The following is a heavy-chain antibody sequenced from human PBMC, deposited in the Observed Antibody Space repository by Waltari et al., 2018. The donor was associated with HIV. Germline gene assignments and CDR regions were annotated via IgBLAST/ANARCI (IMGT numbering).Heavy chain of an antibody. D-gene: IGHD3-10*01. V-gene: IGHV4-59*01. Sequence: QVQLQESGPGLVKPSETLSLTCTVSGGSISSYYWSWIRQPPGKGLEWIGYIYYSGSTNYNPSLKSRVTISVDTSKNQFSLKLSSVTAADTAVYYCAKANGEYYYGMDVWGQGTTVTVSS. CDR3: AKANGEYYYGMDV. CDR1: GGSISSYY. J-gene: IGHJ6*02. CDR2: IYYSGST.